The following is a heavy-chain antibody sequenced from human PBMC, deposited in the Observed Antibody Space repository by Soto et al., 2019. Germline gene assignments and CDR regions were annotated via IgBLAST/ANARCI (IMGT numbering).Heavy chain of an antibody. CDR2: ISSNGGST. CDR3: ARDQSVGYSYGLGAFDI. J-gene: IGHJ3*02. CDR1: GFTFSSYA. Sequence: GGSLRLSCAASGFTFSSYAMHWVRQAPGKGLEYVSAISSNGGSTYYANSVKGRFTISRDNSKNTLYLQMGSLRAEDMAVYYCARDQSVGYSYGLGAFDIWGQGTMVTVSS. D-gene: IGHD5-18*01. V-gene: IGHV3-64*01.